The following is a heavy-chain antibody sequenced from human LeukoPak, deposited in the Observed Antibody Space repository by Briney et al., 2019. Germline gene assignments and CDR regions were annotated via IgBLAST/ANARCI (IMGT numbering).Heavy chain of an antibody. CDR3: ARRAQAEMETVWGLIDP. CDR1: GFTFTTYY. V-gene: IGHV5-51*01. Sequence: KPGGSLRLSCAASGFTFTTYYIGWVRQMPGKGLEWMGIIFPGDSDTRYSPSFEGQVTISADKSINTAYLQWNSLKSSDTAIYFCARRAQAEMETVWGLIDPWGQGTLVTVSS. D-gene: IGHD3-16*01. CDR2: IFPGDSDT. J-gene: IGHJ5*02.